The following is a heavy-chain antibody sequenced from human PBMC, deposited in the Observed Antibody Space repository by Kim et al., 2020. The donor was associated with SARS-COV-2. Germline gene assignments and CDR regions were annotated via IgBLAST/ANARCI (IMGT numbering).Heavy chain of an antibody. J-gene: IGHJ5*02. CDR2: IYYSGST. Sequence: SETLSLTCTVSGGSISSSSYYWGWIRQPPGKGLEWIGSIYYSGSTYYNPSLKSRVTISVDTSKNQFSLKLSSVTAADTAVYYCARLHSSGWYGVWFDPSGQGTLVTVSS. CDR3: ARLHSSGWYGVWFDP. CDR1: GGSISSSSYY. V-gene: IGHV4-39*01. D-gene: IGHD6-19*01.